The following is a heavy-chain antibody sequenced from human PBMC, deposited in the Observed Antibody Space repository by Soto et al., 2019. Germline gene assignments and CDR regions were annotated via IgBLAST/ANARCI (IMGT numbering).Heavy chain of an antibody. Sequence: PGGSLRLSCAASGFTFSSYSMNWVRQAPGKGLEWVSYISSSSSTIYYADSVKGRFTISRDNAKNSLYLQMNSLRDEDTAVYYCARLTRYYYDSSGYSYYYYYGMDVWGQGTTVTVSS. CDR1: GFTFSSYS. D-gene: IGHD3-22*01. J-gene: IGHJ6*02. CDR2: ISSSSSTI. V-gene: IGHV3-48*02. CDR3: ARLTRYYYDSSGYSYYYYYGMDV.